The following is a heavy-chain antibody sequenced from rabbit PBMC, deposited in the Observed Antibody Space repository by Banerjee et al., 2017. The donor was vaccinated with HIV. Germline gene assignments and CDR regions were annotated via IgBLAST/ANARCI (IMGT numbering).Heavy chain of an antibody. J-gene: IGHJ4*01. D-gene: IGHD6-1*01. CDR1: GFDFSSYY. CDR3: ARIFYAGYAGYGYATFNL. CDR2: IYAGKGST. V-gene: IGHV1S7*01. Sequence: QQLVESGGGLVQPEGSLTLSCKASGFDFSSYYMSWVRQAPGSGLEWIGIIYAGKGSTDYASWVNGRFTISSDNAQNTVDLQMNSLTAADTATYFCARIFYAGYAGYGYATFNLWGQGTLVTVS.